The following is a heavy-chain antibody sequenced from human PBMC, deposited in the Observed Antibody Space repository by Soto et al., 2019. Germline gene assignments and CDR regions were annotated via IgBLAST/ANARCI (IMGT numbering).Heavy chain of an antibody. J-gene: IGHJ6*02. CDR1: GYSFTSYW. CDR3: ARPGGPLELGSYYYGMDV. V-gene: IGHV5-51*01. Sequence: GESLKISCKGSGYSFTSYWIGWVRQMPGKGLEWMGIIYPGDSDTRYSPSFQGQVTISADKSISTAYLQWSSLKASDTAMYDCARPGGPLELGSYYYGMDVWGQGTTVTVSS. CDR2: IYPGDSDT. D-gene: IGHD1-7*01.